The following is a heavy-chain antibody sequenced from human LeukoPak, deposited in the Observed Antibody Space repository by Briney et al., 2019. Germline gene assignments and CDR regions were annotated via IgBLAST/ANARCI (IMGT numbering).Heavy chain of an antibody. Sequence: PGGSLRLSCAASGFTFSNCWMTWVCQAPGKGLEYVVNIKEDGSEKYYVDSVKGRFTISRDNAKNSLYLQMSSLRGDDTAVYYCVRGCGFHTFDFWGQGTLVTVSS. CDR3: VRGCGFHTFDF. D-gene: IGHD2-21*01. J-gene: IGHJ4*02. CDR1: GFTFSNCW. CDR2: IKEDGSEK. V-gene: IGHV3-7*05.